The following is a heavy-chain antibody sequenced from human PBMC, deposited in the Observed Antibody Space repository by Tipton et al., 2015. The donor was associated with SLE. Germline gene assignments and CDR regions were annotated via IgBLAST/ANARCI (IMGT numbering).Heavy chain of an antibody. CDR3: ARRTTRSSGYFGAFDI. J-gene: IGHJ3*02. Sequence: TLSLTCTVSGDSISSRSYHWGWIRQPPGKGLEWIGSIFYSGSTYYNPSLKSRVTISVDTFKNQFSLKLSSVTAAETAVYYCARRTTRSSGYFGAFDIWGQGTMVTVSS. V-gene: IGHV4-39*01. D-gene: IGHD3-22*01. CDR2: IFYSGST. CDR1: GDSISSRSYH.